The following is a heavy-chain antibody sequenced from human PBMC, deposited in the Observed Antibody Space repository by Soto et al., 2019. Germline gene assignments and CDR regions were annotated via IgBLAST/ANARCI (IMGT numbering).Heavy chain of an antibody. CDR3: AREPALGALDY. CDR1: EFTFSNSW. Sequence: HPGGSLRLSCAASEFTFSNSWMAWVRQAPGKGLEWVSDTNPYGSTTSYVDSVKGRFTVSRDNAKNSLYLQMNSLRVEDTAVYYCAREPALGALDYWGLGTLVTVSS. J-gene: IGHJ4*02. D-gene: IGHD3-16*01. V-gene: IGHV3-7*01. CDR2: TNPYGSTT.